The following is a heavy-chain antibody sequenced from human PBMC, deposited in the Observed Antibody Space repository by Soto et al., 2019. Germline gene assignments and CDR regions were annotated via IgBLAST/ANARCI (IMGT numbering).Heavy chain of an antibody. V-gene: IGHV3-30*18. CDR3: AKDLQAYRDYSYYYYGMDV. D-gene: IGHD4-4*01. CDR1: GFTFTTFG. CDR2: ISYEGNNK. Sequence: QVQLVESGGGVVQPGGSLRLSCTASGFTFTTFGIHWVRQAPGKGLEWVALISYEGNNKYYSDSVKGRFTISRDNYKNTLSLQMNSLRAEDTAVYYCAKDLQAYRDYSYYYYGMDVWGQGTTVSVSS. J-gene: IGHJ6*02.